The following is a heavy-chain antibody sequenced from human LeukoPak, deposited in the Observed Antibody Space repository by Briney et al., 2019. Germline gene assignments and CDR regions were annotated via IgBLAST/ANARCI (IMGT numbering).Heavy chain of an antibody. V-gene: IGHV3-9*01. CDR3: AKDISSGGYGYDAIDI. J-gene: IGHJ3*02. CDR2: ISWNSGSI. D-gene: IGHD5-18*01. Sequence: GGSLRLSCAASGFTFGDFAMHWVRQGPGKGLEWVSRISWNSGSIGYADSVEGRFTITRDNAKNSLYLQMNSLRSEDTALYYCAKDISSGGYGYDAIDIWGQGTMVTVSS. CDR1: GFTFGDFA.